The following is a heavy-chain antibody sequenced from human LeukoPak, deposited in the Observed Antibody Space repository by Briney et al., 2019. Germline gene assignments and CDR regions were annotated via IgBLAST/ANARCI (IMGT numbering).Heavy chain of an antibody. CDR3: ARDPSSVTLYFFDY. CDR1: VYTFRVNY. V-gene: IGHV1-2*02. J-gene: IGHJ4*02. CDR2: IDANNGDT. Sequence: GASVRISCKASVYTFRVNYIHWLRQAPGQGLEWMGWIDANNGDTKSAQKFQGRVTMSRDTSISTAYMDLSSLSPDDAAVYYCARDPSSVTLYFFDYWGQGTLVTVSS. D-gene: IGHD4-11*01.